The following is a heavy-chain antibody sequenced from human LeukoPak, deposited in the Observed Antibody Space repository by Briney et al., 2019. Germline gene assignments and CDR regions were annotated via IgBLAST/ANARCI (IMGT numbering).Heavy chain of an antibody. Sequence: SETLSLTCTVSGGSISSYYWSWIWQPPGKGLEWIGYIYYSGSTNYNPSLKSRVTISVDTSKNQFSLKLSSVTAADTAVYYCARSIAAAGTSYYGMDVWGQGTTVTVSS. CDR1: GGSISSYY. V-gene: IGHV4-59*08. J-gene: IGHJ6*02. D-gene: IGHD6-13*01. CDR3: ARSIAAAGTSYYGMDV. CDR2: IYYSGST.